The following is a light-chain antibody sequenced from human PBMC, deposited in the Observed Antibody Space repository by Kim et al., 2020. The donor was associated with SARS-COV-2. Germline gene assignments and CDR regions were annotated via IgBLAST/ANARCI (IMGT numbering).Light chain of an antibody. Sequence: DIQMTQSPSSLSASVGDRVTITCRASQSINRYLSWYQQKPGQAPKRLIYVASSLQSGVPSRFSGSGSGTDFTLTISSLQPEDFATYYCLQSYSTLYTFGQGTKLEIK. V-gene: IGKV1-39*01. CDR1: QSINRY. CDR2: VAS. CDR3: LQSYSTLYT. J-gene: IGKJ2*01.